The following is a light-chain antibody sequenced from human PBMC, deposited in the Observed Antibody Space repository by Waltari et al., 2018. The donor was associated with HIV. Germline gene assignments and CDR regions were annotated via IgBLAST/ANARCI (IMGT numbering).Light chain of an antibody. CDR3: ATWDSSLSAVV. CDR2: EYY. Sequence: QSVLTQPPSVSAAPGQKVTISCSGSRSNIGNNFVSWYQQLPGTAPKLLIDEYYRRPAGIPDRFSGSKSGTSATLGITGLQTGDEADYYCATWDSSLSAVVFGGGTKLSVL. CDR1: RSNIGNNF. J-gene: IGLJ3*02. V-gene: IGLV1-51*02.